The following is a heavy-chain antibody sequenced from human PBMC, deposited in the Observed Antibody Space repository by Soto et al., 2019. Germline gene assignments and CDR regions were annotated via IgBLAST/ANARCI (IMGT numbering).Heavy chain of an antibody. CDR2: ISSSGSTI. V-gene: IGHV3-11*01. CDR3: ARDPAFYPGITAAGTSGRYFDY. J-gene: IGHJ4*02. D-gene: IGHD6-13*01. CDR1: GFTFSDYY. Sequence: QVQLVESGGGLVKPGGSLRLSCAASGFTFSDYYMSWIRQAPGKGLEWVSYISSSGSTIYYADSVKGRFTISRDNAKNSLYLQMNSLRAEDTAVYYCARDPAFYPGITAAGTSGRYFDYWGQGTLVTVSS.